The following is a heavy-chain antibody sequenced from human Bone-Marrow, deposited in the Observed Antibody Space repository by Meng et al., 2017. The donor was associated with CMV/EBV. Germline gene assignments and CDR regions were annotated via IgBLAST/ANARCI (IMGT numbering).Heavy chain of an antibody. CDR1: GYTFTSYG. CDR3: ATMVSSERYSQWYFHH. J-gene: IGHJ1*01. CDR2: ISAYNGNT. D-gene: IGHD3-10*01. V-gene: IGHV1-18*01. Sequence: ASVKVSCKASGYTFTSYGISWVRQAPGQGLEWMGWISAYNGNTNYAQKLQGRVTMTTDTSTSTAYMELSRLRSDDTAVYYCATMVSSERYSQWYFHHWGQGTLVTVSS.